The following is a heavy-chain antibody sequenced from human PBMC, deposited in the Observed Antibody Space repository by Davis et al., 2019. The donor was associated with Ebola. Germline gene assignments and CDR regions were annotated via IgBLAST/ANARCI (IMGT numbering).Heavy chain of an antibody. CDR1: GGTFSSYA. J-gene: IGHJ4*02. V-gene: IGHV1-46*01. CDR2: INPSGGST. CDR3: ARGRVGATGDY. D-gene: IGHD1-26*01. Sequence: ASVRVSCKASGGTFSSYAISWVRQAPGQGLEWMGIINPSGGSTSYAQKFQGRVTMTRDTSTSTVYMELSSLRSEDTAVYYCARGRVGATGDYWGQGTLVTVSS.